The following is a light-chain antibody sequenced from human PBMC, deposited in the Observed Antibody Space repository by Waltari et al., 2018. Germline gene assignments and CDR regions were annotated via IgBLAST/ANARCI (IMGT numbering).Light chain of an antibody. V-gene: IGLV2-8*01. CDR2: EVS. J-gene: IGLJ2*01. Sequence: QSALTQPPSASGSPGQSVTISCTGTSRDVGGYNYVLLYQQHPGRAPKLVIYEVSTRPSGVPDRFSGSKSGNTASLTVSGLQAEDEADFYCSSYAGSNNFVVFGGGTKLTVL. CDR3: SSYAGSNNFVV. CDR1: SRDVGGYNY.